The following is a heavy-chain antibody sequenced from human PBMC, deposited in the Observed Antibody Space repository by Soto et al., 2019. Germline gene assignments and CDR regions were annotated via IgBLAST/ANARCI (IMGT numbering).Heavy chain of an antibody. V-gene: IGHV3-30*03. CDR2: ISYDGSNK. J-gene: IGHJ4*02. CDR1: GVTFSSYG. D-gene: IGHD3-22*01. Sequence: PGGALRLSCAASGVTFSSYGIHWVHQALGKGLDWVAVISYDGSNKYYADSVKGRFTIPRDNSKITMYLQMNSLRAEDSAVYYCPGTCCSDSSQGRVDYWRQGTLVTVSS. CDR3: PGTCCSDSSQGRVDY.